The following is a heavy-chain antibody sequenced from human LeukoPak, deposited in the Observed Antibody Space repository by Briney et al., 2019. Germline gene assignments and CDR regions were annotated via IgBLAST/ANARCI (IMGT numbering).Heavy chain of an antibody. V-gene: IGHV4-59*12. CDR1: GGSISSYY. CDR2: IYYSGST. Sequence: MTSETLSLTCTVSGGSISSYYWSWIRQPPGKGLEGIGYIYYSGSTNYNPSLKSPVTISVDTSKNQFSLNLSSVTAADTAVYYCARDVVVVPAAIHYGMDVWGQGTTVTVSS. J-gene: IGHJ6*02. D-gene: IGHD2-2*01. CDR3: ARDVVVVPAAIHYGMDV.